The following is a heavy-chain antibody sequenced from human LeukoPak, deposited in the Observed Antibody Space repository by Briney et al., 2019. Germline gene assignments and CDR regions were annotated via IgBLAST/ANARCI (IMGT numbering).Heavy chain of an antibody. CDR1: GYTLTSYD. J-gene: IGHJ3*02. CDR3: ASRSGWTHAFDI. D-gene: IGHD6-19*01. V-gene: IGHV1-8*03. CDR2: MNPNSGNT. Sequence: ASVKVSCKASGYTLTSYDINWVRQATGQGLEWMGWMNPNSGNTVYAQKFQGRVTITRNTSISTAYMELSSLRSEDTAVYYCASRSGWTHAFDIWGQGTMVTVSS.